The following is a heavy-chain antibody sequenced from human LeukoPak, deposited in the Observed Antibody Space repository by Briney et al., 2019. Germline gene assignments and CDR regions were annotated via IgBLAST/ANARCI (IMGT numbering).Heavy chain of an antibody. D-gene: IGHD3-10*01. Sequence: GGSLRLSCAGSGFTFSGYSLNWVRQAPGKGLEWVSSITSSGSSMYYADSVKGRFTISRDNAESSVYLQMNSLRAEDTAVYYCARDKRRWFGELPTTDFDYWGQGTLVTVSS. V-gene: IGHV3-21*01. CDR3: ARDKRRWFGELPTTDFDY. CDR2: ITSSGSSM. CDR1: GFTFSGYS. J-gene: IGHJ4*02.